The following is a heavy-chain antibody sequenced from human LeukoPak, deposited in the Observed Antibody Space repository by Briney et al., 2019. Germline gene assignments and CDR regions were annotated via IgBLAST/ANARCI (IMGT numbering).Heavy chain of an antibody. CDR1: GFTFSSYA. Sequence: QPGGSLRLSCAASGFTFSSYAMSWVRQAPGKGLEWVSAISGSGGSTYYADSVKGRFTISRDNSKNKLYLEMNSLRAEDTAVYYCAKPPFRATTSFYWGRGTRVTVAS. J-gene: IGHJ4*02. D-gene: IGHD3-10*01. CDR2: ISGSGGST. CDR3: AKPPFRATTSFY. V-gene: IGHV3-23*01.